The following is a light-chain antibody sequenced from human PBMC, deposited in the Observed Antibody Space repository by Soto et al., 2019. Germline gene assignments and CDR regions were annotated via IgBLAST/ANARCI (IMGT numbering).Light chain of an antibody. CDR3: HQSHRSPRT. CDR1: QTINIF. Sequence: DLQLTQSPSSLSASVGDRVTITCRASQTINIFLNWYQQKPGKAPNLLIHGASTLASGVPSRFSGSGSGTDFTLTISGLQPDDFATYYCHQSHRSPRTFGQGTKVEI. CDR2: GAS. V-gene: IGKV1-39*01. J-gene: IGKJ1*01.